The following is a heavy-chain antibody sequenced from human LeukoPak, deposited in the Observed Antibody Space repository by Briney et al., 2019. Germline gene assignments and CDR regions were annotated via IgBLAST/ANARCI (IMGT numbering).Heavy chain of an antibody. J-gene: IGHJ3*02. CDR1: GFILSVHY. V-gene: IGHV3-72*01. CDR2: IGNKGTQYTT. D-gene: IGHD2/OR15-2a*01. CDR3: VRGYNSFDI. Sequence: AGGSLRLSCAASGFILSVHYMDCVREAPGRGREGLARIGNKGTQYTTVYAASVRGRSTISRDDTKSSLYLQMDSLKTEDTAVYYCVRGYNSFDIWGQGTMLTVSS.